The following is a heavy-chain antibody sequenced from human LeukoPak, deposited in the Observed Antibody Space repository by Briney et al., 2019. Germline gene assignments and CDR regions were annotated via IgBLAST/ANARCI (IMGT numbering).Heavy chain of an antibody. Sequence: SETLSLTCAVSGGSISSSNWWSWVRQPPGKGLEWIGSIYYSGSTYYNPSLKSRVTISVDTSKNQFSLKLSSVTAADTAVYYCARHVGIVEAVAPYYFDYWGQGTLVTVSS. CDR1: GGSISSSNW. J-gene: IGHJ4*02. V-gene: IGHV4-39*01. CDR3: ARHVGIVEAVAPYYFDY. CDR2: IYYSGST. D-gene: IGHD6-19*01.